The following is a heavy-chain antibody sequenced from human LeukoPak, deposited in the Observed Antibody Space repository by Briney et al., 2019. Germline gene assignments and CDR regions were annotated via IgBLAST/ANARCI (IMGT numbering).Heavy chain of an antibody. V-gene: IGHV4-39*01. CDR2: IYNSGST. Sequence: SETLSLTCTVSGDSISSSSYYWGWIRQPPGKGLEWIGSIYNSGSTYYNPSLKSRVTISVDTSKNQFSLKLSSVTAADTAVYYCARGLWDSDVWGQGTTVTVSS. J-gene: IGHJ6*02. CDR3: ARGLWDSDV. CDR1: GDSISSSSYY. D-gene: IGHD1-26*01.